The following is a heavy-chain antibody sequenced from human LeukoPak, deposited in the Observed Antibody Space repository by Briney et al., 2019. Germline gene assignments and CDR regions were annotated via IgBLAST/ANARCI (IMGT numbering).Heavy chain of an antibody. CDR2: ISYDGSNK. Sequence: PGGSLRLSCAASGFTFSSYAMHWVRQAPGKGLEWVAVISYDGSNKHYADSVKGRFTISRDNSKNTLYLQMYSLRAEDAAVYYCARDGVDYYDSSGIPFDYWGQGTLVTVSS. CDR3: ARDGVDYYDSSGIPFDY. D-gene: IGHD3-22*01. CDR1: GFTFSSYA. J-gene: IGHJ4*02. V-gene: IGHV3-30-3*01.